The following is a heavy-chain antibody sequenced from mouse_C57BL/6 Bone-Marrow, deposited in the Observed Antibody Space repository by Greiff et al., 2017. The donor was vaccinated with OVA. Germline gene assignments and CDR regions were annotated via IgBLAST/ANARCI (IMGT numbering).Heavy chain of an antibody. J-gene: IGHJ4*01. D-gene: IGHD2-5*01. CDR1: GYTFTSYW. CDR2: IHPNSGST. Sequence: QVQLQQPGAELVKPGASVKLSCKASGYTFTSYWMHWVKQRPGQGLEWIGMIHPNSGSTNYNEKFKSKATLTVDKSSSTAYMQLSSLTSEDSAVYYCARSNSNYSYYAMDYWGQGTLVTVSS. V-gene: IGHV1-64*01. CDR3: ARSNSNYSYYAMDY.